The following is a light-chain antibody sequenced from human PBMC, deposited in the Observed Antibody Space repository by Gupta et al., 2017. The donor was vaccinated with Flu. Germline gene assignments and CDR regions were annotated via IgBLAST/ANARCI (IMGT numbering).Light chain of an antibody. CDR3: GTWDNSLSAVV. V-gene: IGLV1-51*01. J-gene: IGLJ2*01. CDR1: ASNIGINY. CDR2: DND. Sequence: QSVLTQPPSVSAAPGQKVTFSCPGSASNIGINYVSWYQQLPGRAPKLLIYDNDKRPSGIPDRFSGSKSGTSATLGITGLQTGDEADYYCGTWDNSLSAVVFGGGTKVAVL.